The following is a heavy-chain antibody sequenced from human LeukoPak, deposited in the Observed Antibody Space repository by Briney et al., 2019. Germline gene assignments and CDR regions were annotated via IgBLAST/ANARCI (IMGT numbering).Heavy chain of an antibody. CDR3: AKSDCGSDGCKLLNY. V-gene: IGHV3-23*01. Sequence: PGGSLRLSCAVSGFIFSNFAMSWVRQAPGKGLEWVSSISGSGDATKYADSVMGRFTISRDNSKNTLSLQMNSLRAEDTAVYYCAKSDCGSDGCKLLNYWGQGTLVTASS. CDR1: GFIFSNFA. D-gene: IGHD2-21*01. CDR2: ISGSGDAT. J-gene: IGHJ4*02.